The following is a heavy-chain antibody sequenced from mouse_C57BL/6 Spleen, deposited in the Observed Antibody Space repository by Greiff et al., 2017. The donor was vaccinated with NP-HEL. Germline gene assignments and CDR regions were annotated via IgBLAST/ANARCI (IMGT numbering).Heavy chain of an antibody. CDR3: ARSLRLWDY. CDR1: GYTFTSYW. V-gene: IGHV1-55*01. D-gene: IGHD1-2*01. Sequence: QVQLKQSGAELVKPGASVKMSCKASGYTFTSYWITWVKQRPGQGLEWIGDIYPGSGSTNYNEKLKSKATLTVDTSSSTAYMQLSSLTSEDSAVYYCARSLRLWDYWGQGTTLTVSS. J-gene: IGHJ2*01. CDR2: IYPGSGST.